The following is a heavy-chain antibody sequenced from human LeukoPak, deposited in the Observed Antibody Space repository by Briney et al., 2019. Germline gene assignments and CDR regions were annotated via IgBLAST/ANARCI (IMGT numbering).Heavy chain of an antibody. CDR1: GYTFTSYG. Sequence: ASVKVSCKASGYTFTSYGINWVRQAPGQGLEWMGWISAYNGNTNYAQKLQGRVTMTTDTSTSTAYMELRSLRSEDTAVYYCARAYRCSSSSCYGGYYYYGMDVWGQGTTVTVSS. J-gene: IGHJ6*02. D-gene: IGHD2-2*01. CDR2: ISAYNGNT. CDR3: ARAYRCSSSSCYGGYYYYGMDV. V-gene: IGHV1-18*01.